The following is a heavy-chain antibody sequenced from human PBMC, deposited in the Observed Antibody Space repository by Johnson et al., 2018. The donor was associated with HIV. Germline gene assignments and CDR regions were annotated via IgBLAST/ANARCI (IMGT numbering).Heavy chain of an antibody. CDR3: ARLYCSSTSCYEGGGDAFDI. Sequence: QVRLVESGGGVVQPGGSLRLSCAVFGFTFSSYGMHWVRQAPGKGLEWVAFISYDGSNEYYVDSVKGRFTISRDNAKNSLYLQMNSLRAEDTAVYYCARLYCSSTSCYEGGGDAFDIWGQGTMVTVSS. CDR1: GFTFSSYG. D-gene: IGHD2-2*01. CDR2: ISYDGSNE. J-gene: IGHJ3*02. V-gene: IGHV3-30*03.